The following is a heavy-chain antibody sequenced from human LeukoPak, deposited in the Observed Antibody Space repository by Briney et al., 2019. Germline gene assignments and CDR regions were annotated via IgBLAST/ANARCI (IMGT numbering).Heavy chain of an antibody. V-gene: IGHV3-33*08. CDR2: IWYDGSNK. CDR3: ARSITIFAVAFDI. Sequence: GGSLRLSCAASGFTFSSYAMSWVRQAPGKGLEWVAVIWYDGSNKYYADSVKGRFTISRDNSKNTLYLQMNSLRAEDTAVYYCARSITIFAVAFDIWGQGTMVTVSS. J-gene: IGHJ3*02. CDR1: GFTFSSYA. D-gene: IGHD3-3*01.